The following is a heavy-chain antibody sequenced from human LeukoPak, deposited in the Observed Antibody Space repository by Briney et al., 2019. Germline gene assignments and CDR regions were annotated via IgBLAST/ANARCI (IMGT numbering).Heavy chain of an antibody. Sequence: GGSLRLSCAASGFTVSSNYMSWVRQAPGKGLEWVSAISGSGGSTYYADSVKGRFTISRDNSKNTLYLQMNSLRAEDTAVYYCAKDLTPGLRYYYYYGMDVWGQGTTVTVSS. V-gene: IGHV3-23*01. D-gene: IGHD4/OR15-4a*01. CDR1: GFTVSSNY. CDR2: ISGSGGST. J-gene: IGHJ6*02. CDR3: AKDLTPGLRYYYYYGMDV.